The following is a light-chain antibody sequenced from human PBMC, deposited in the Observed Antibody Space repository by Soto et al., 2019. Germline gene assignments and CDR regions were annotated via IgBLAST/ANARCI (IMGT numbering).Light chain of an antibody. CDR2: GTS. CDR1: QSVSSNY. Sequence: EIVLTQSPGTLSLSPGERVTLSCRASQSVSSNYLAWYQQKPGQAPRLLIYGTSIRATDISDRFSGSGSGTDFSLTISRLEPEDFAVYYCQQYGSPPLYTFGQGTKLEIK. CDR3: QQYGSPPLYT. V-gene: IGKV3-20*01. J-gene: IGKJ2*01.